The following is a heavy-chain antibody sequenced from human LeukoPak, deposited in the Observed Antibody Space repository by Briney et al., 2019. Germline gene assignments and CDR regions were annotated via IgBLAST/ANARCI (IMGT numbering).Heavy chain of an antibody. D-gene: IGHD1-1*01. CDR1: GFTFSSYG. J-gene: IGHJ4*02. CDR2: ISYDGSNK. CDR3: AKVRAGSRDDY. Sequence: PGGSLRLSCAASGFTFSSYGMHWVRQAPGKGLEWVAVISYDGSNKYYADSVKGRFTISRDNSKNTLYPQMNSLRAEDTAVYYCAKVRAGSRDDYWGQGTLVTVSS. V-gene: IGHV3-30*18.